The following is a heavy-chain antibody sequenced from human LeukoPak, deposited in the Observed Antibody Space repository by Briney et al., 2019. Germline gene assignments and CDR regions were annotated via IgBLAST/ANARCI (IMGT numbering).Heavy chain of an antibody. Sequence: PGGSLRLSCAASGFTFSNAWMSWVRQAPGKGLEWVGRIKSKTDGGTTDYAAPVKGRFTISRDDSKNTLYLQMNSPKTEDTAVYYCTTLKDIVVVVAATPDYYYYMDVWGKGTTVTVSS. CDR3: TTLKDIVVVVAATPDYYYYMDV. CDR2: IKSKTDGGTT. J-gene: IGHJ6*03. V-gene: IGHV3-15*01. CDR1: GFTFSNAW. D-gene: IGHD2-15*01.